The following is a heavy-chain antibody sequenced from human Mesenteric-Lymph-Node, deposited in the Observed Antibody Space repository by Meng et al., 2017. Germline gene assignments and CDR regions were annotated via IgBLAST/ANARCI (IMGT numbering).Heavy chain of an antibody. CDR1: GYTFTDNV. V-gene: IGHV1-18*01. D-gene: IGHD3-22*01. CDR3: ARGITMIVVDY. CDR2: ISAYNCHT. Sequence: QVQLVQSGSRVKKPWASVKVTCTASGYTFTDNVMSWVRQAHGQGLEWMGWISAYNCHTKYAQKLQGRVTMTTDTSTSTAYMELKSLRSDDTAVYYCARGITMIVVDYWGQGTLVTVSS. J-gene: IGHJ4*02.